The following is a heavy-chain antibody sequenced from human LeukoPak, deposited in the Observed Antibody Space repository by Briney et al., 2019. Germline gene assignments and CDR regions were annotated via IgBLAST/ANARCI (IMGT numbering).Heavy chain of an antibody. Sequence: PSETLSLTCTVSGGSISSGGYYWSWIRQHPGKGLEWIGCIYYSGSTYYNPSLKSRVTMSADTSNNQFSLKLSSVTAADTAVYYCARWETAAAGTVDYWGQGTLVTVSS. D-gene: IGHD6-13*01. CDR1: GGSISSGGYY. J-gene: IGHJ4*02. CDR3: ARWETAAAGTVDY. V-gene: IGHV4-31*03. CDR2: IYYSGST.